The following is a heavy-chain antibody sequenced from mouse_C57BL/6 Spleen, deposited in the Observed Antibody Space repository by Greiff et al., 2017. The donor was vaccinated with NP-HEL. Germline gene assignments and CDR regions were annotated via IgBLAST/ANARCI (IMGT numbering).Heavy chain of an antibody. D-gene: IGHD4-1*01. Sequence: QVQLQQSGPELVKPGASVKISCKASGYAFSSSWMNWVQQRPGKGLEWIGRIYPGDGATNYNGKFKGKATLTADKSSSTAYMQLSSLTSEDSAVYFCARRSNWEFDYRGQGTTLTVSS. CDR2: IYPGDGAT. CDR3: ARRSNWEFDY. J-gene: IGHJ2*01. V-gene: IGHV1-82*01. CDR1: GYAFSSSW.